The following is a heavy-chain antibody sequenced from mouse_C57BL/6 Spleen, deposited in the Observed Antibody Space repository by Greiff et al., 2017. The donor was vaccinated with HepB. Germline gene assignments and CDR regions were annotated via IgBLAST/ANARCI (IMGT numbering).Heavy chain of an antibody. D-gene: IGHD1-1*01. CDR3: ARDYSGNYAMDY. CDR2: IHPNSGST. J-gene: IGHJ4*01. Sequence: VQLQQPGAELVKPGASVKLSCKASGYTFTSYWMHWVKQRPGQGLEWIGMIHPNSGSTNYNEKFKSKATLTVDKSSSTAYMQLSSLTSEDSAVYYCARDYSGNYAMDYWGQGTSVTVSS. CDR1: GYTFTSYW. V-gene: IGHV1-64*01.